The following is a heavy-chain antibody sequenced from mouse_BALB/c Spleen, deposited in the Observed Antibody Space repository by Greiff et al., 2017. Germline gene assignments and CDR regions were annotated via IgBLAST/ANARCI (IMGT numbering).Heavy chain of an antibody. Sequence: EVQLQQSGPGLVKPSQSLSLTCTVTGYSITSDYAWNWIRQFPGNKLEWMGYISYSGSTSYNPSLKSRISITRDTSKNQFFLQLNSVTTEDTATYYCARRGLRGFDYWGQGTTLTVSS. J-gene: IGHJ2*01. CDR3: ARRGLRGFDY. D-gene: IGHD1-1*01. CDR1: GYSITSDYA. CDR2: ISYSGST. V-gene: IGHV3-2*02.